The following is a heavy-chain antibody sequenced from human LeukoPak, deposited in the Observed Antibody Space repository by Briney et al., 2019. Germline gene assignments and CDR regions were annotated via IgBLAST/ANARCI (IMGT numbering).Heavy chain of an antibody. CDR3: ARGSSSVGFDY. CDR2: INHSGST. V-gene: IGHV4-34*01. CDR1: GGSFSDYY. Sequence: KSSETLSLTCAVYGGSFSDYYWTWIRQPPGKGLEWIGEINHSGSTNYNPSLKSRVTISVDTSKNQFSLKLSSVTAADTAVYYCARGSSSVGFDYWGQGTLVTVSS. D-gene: IGHD3-10*01. J-gene: IGHJ4*02.